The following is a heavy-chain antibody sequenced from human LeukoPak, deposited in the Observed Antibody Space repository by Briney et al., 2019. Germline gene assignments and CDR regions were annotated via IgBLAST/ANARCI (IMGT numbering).Heavy chain of an antibody. J-gene: IGHJ4*02. Sequence: SETLSLTCAVYGGSSSGYYWSWIRQPPGKGLEWIGEINHSGSTNYNPSLKSRVTISVDTSKNQSSLKLSSVTAADTAVYYCARGRRDYYGSGVLFDYWGQGTLVTVSS. D-gene: IGHD3-10*01. CDR3: ARGRRDYYGSGVLFDY. CDR1: GGSSSGYY. CDR2: INHSGST. V-gene: IGHV4-34*01.